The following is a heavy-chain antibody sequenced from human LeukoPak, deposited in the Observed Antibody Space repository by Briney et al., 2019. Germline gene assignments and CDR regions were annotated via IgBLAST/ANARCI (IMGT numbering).Heavy chain of an antibody. CDR2: MTPNSGNT. J-gene: IGHJ4*02. V-gene: IGHV1-8*01. CDR1: GYTFTSYD. Sequence: ASVKVSCKASGYTFTSYDINWVRQATGQGLEWMGWMTPNSGNTGYAQKFQGRVNMTRNTSISTAYMELSSLRSEDTAVYYCARGWGSGSYRKSGFDYWGQGTLVTVSS. D-gene: IGHD3-10*01. CDR3: ARGWGSGSYRKSGFDY.